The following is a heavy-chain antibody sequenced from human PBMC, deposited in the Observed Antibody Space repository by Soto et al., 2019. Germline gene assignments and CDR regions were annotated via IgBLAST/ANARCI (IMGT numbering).Heavy chain of an antibody. CDR1: GESISRSSYY. D-gene: IGHD2-21*02. CDR2: IYYSGRT. Sequence: SETLSLTCIVSGESISRSSYYWGWIRQPPGKGLEWIGSIYYSGRTYYNPSFKSRVTISIDTSKNQFSLKFSSVTATDTAVYYCARQRTTVVTQAYFDHWGRGALVTVSS. J-gene: IGHJ4*02. V-gene: IGHV4-39*01. CDR3: ARQRTTVVTQAYFDH.